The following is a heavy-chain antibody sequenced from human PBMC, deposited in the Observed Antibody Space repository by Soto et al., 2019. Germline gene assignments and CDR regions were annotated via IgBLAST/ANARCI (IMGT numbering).Heavy chain of an antibody. CDR1: GFTFSSYA. J-gene: IGHJ3*02. D-gene: IGHD6-19*01. CDR3: AKERMNGGWIHDAFDI. CDR2: ISGSGSST. V-gene: IGHV3-23*01. Sequence: GGSLRLSCAASGFTFSSYAMNWVRQAPGKGLEWVSGISGSGSSTYYADSVKGRFTISRDNYKNTLYLQMNSLRVEDTAVYYCAKERMNGGWIHDAFDIWGQGTMVTVSS.